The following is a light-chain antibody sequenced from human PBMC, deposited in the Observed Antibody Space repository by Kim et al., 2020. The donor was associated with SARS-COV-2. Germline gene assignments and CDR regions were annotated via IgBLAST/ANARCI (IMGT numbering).Light chain of an antibody. CDR2: WAS. J-gene: IGKJ2*02. CDR3: QHNFTSTCT. CDR1: RSVLYNSNNKNY. V-gene: IGKV4-1*01. Sequence: DIVMTQSPDSLAVSLGERATIHCKSSRSVLYNSNNKNYLAWYQQKPGQPPKLLIYWASTRDSGVPDRFSGSGSGTDFTLTISSLQAEDVPVYYCQHNFTSTCTFGQATEL.